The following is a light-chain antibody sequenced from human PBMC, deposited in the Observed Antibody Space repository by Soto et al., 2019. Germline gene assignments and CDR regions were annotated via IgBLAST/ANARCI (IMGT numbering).Light chain of an antibody. J-gene: IGKJ1*01. CDR1: QSFSSW. V-gene: IGKV1-5*01. CDR2: DAS. CDR3: QQYNSYPWT. Sequence: DIQMTQSPSTLSASVGDRGTITCRASQSFSSWLAWYQQKPGKAPKLLIYDASSLESGVPSRFSGSGSGTEFTLTISSLQPDDSATYYCQQYNSYPWTFGQGTKVEIK.